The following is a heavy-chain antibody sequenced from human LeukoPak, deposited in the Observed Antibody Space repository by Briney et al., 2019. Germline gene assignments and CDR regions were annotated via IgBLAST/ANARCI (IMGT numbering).Heavy chain of an antibody. Sequence: GASVKVSCKASGYTFTNYAMHWVRQAPGQRLEWMGWIDTGDGNTKYSQKFQGRVTITRDTSATTAYMELSSLRSEDTAVYYCARDGGPNILKGGYEDYYYMDVWGKGTTVTVSS. J-gene: IGHJ6*03. CDR3: ARDGGPNILKGGYEDYYYMDV. D-gene: IGHD5-12*01. CDR2: IDTGDGNT. CDR1: GYTFTNYA. V-gene: IGHV1-3*04.